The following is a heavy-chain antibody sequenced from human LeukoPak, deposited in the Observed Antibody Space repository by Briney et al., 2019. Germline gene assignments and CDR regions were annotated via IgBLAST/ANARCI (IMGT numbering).Heavy chain of an antibody. CDR3: ARIGYSSSCLDY. J-gene: IGHJ4*02. CDR1: GFIFSNYW. CDR2: IKQDGSTK. Sequence: SGKSLRLSCAASGFIFSNYWMTWVRQAPGKGLEWVANIKQDGSTKYYVDSVKGRFTISRDNAKNSLYLQMNSLRAEDTAVYYCARIGYSSSCLDYWGQGTLVTVSS. V-gene: IGHV3-7*05. D-gene: IGHD6-13*01.